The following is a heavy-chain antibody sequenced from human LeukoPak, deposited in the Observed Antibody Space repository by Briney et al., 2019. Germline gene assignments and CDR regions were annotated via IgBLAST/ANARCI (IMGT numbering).Heavy chain of an antibody. Sequence: GGSLRLSCAASGFTFSSYNVKWVRQAPGKGLEWVSYISSSSSTIYYADSVKGRFTISRDNAKNSLYLQMNSLIPEDTAVYYCARDWSRDYWGQGTLVTVSS. V-gene: IGHV3-48*01. CDR2: ISSSSSTI. CDR3: ARDWSRDY. J-gene: IGHJ4*02. CDR1: GFTFSSYN.